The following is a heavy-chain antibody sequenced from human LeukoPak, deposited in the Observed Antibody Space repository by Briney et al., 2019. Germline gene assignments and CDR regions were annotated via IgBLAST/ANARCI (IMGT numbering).Heavy chain of an antibody. Sequence: GGSLRLSCAASGFTFSSYAMSWVRQAPGKGLEWVSAISGSGGSTYYADSVKGRFTISRDNSKNTLYLQMNSLRAEDTAVYYYAKGMYYDFWSGYYASLDYWGQGTLVTVSS. D-gene: IGHD3-3*01. CDR1: GFTFSSYA. V-gene: IGHV3-23*01. J-gene: IGHJ4*02. CDR3: AKGMYYDFWSGYYASLDY. CDR2: ISGSGGST.